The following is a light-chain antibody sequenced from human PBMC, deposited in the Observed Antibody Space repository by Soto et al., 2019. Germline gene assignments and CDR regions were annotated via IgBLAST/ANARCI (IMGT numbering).Light chain of an antibody. J-gene: IGLJ1*01. V-gene: IGLV2-14*01. CDR2: DVS. Sequence: QSALTQPASVSGSPGQSITISCAGTSSDVGGYTYVSWYQQHPGKAPKLMIYDVSNRPSGVSNRFSGSKSGNTASLTISGLQAEDEADYYCTSYTSSSTPDVFGGGTTLTVL. CDR3: TSYTSSSTPDV. CDR1: SSDVGGYTY.